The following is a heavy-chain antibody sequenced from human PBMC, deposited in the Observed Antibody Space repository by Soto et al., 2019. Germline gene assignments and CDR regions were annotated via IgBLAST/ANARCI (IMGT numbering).Heavy chain of an antibody. D-gene: IGHD1-1*01. V-gene: IGHV1-69*02. CDR1: GGTFSSYT. CDR3: ASLESETRSTYNWKAMYHY. J-gene: IGHJ4*02. Sequence: QVQLVQSGAEVKKPGSSVKVSCKASGGTFSSYTISWVRQAPGQGLEWMGRIIPILGIANYAQKFQGRVTITADKSTSTASMELSSLRPEDTAVYYCASLESETRSTYNWKAMYHYWGQGTLVTVSS. CDR2: IIPILGIA.